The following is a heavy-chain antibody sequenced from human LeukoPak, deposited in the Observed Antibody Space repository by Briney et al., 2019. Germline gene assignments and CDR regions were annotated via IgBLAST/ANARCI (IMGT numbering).Heavy chain of an antibody. CDR2: ISSSSSYI. CDR1: GFTFSSYS. J-gene: IGHJ4*02. D-gene: IGHD6-13*01. Sequence: IPGGSLRLSCAASGFTFSSYSMNWVRQAPGKGLEWVSSISSSSSYIYYADSVKGRFTISRDNAKNTLYLQMNSLRAEDTAVYYCAKDLSIAAAGTIDYGGQGTLVTVSS. CDR3: AKDLSIAAAGTIDY. V-gene: IGHV3-21*04.